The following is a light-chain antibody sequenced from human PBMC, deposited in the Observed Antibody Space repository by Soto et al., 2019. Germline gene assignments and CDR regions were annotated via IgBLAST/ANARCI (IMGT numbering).Light chain of an antibody. CDR2: WAS. CDR1: QSVLYSSDNRNY. J-gene: IGKJ2*01. V-gene: IGKV4-1*01. Sequence: DIVMTQSPDSLAVSLGERVTINCKSSQSVLYSSDNRNYFAWYQQKPGQPPKLLIYWASTRDSGVPDRFSGSGSGAEFTLTISSLQAEDVAVYYCQQYYSIPYTFGQGTKLEIK. CDR3: QQYYSIPYT.